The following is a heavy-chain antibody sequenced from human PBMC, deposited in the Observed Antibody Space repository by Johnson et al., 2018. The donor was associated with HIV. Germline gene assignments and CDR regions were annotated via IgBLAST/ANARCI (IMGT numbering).Heavy chain of an antibody. V-gene: IGHV3-30*03. Sequence: QVQLVESGGGVVQPGRSLRLSCAASGFSFSSYDMHWVRQAPGKGLEWVAVISYDGSTKDYADSVKGRFTISRDISKNLLYLQMNSLRTEDTAVYYCARVYYYDNKDGFDIWGQGTTVTVSS. CDR2: ISYDGSTK. D-gene: IGHD3-22*01. J-gene: IGHJ3*02. CDR1: GFSFSSYD. CDR3: ARVYYYDNKDGFDI.